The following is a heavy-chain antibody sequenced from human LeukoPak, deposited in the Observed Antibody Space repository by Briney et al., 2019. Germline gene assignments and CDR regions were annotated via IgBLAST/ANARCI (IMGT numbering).Heavy chain of an antibody. D-gene: IGHD1-1*01. CDR1: GFIFNNYA. CDR2: ISDNGAGT. J-gene: IGHJ4*02. Sequence: GGSLGLSCAASGFIFNNYAMSWVRQAPGQGLECVSVISDNGAGTNYADSVKGRFTISRDNSKNTMYLQMNSLRVEDTAVYFCAKGDNNWSHFDYWGQGTLVTVSS. CDR3: AKGDNNWSHFDY. V-gene: IGHV3-23*01.